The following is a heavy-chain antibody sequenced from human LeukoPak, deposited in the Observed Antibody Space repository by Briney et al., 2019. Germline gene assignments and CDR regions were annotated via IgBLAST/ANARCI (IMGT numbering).Heavy chain of an antibody. CDR2: ISGSGGST. V-gene: IGHV3-23*01. Sequence: GGSLRLSCAASGFTFSSYAMSWVRQAPGKGLEWVSAISGSGGSTYSADSVKGRFTISRDYSKNTLSLQMNSLRAEDTAVYYCARVDCSGGSCYPAYWGQGTLVTVSS. D-gene: IGHD2-15*01. CDR1: GFTFSSYA. J-gene: IGHJ4*02. CDR3: ARVDCSGGSCYPAY.